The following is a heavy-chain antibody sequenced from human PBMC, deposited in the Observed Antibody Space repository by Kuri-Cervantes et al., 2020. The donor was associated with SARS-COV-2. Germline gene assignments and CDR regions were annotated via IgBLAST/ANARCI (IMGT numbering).Heavy chain of an antibody. CDR2: IYYSGST. V-gene: IGHV4-59*12. CDR1: GGSISSYY. CDR3: ARVGGGGWFDP. D-gene: IGHD2-15*01. J-gene: IGHJ5*02. Sequence: SETLSLTCTVSGGSISSYYWSWIRQPPGKGLEWIGYIYYSGSTNYNPSLKSRVTISVDTSKNQFSLKLSSVTAAGTAVYYCARVGGGGWFDPWGQGTLVTVSS.